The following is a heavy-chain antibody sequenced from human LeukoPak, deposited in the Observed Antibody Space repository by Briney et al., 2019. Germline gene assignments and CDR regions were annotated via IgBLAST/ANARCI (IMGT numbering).Heavy chain of an antibody. CDR3: ARGRGYDAFDI. D-gene: IGHD2-15*01. J-gene: IGHJ3*02. CDR1: GGSISSSSYY. CDR2: IYTSGST. Sequence: PSETLSLTCTVSGGSISSSSYYWSWIRQPAGKGLEWIGRIYTSGSTNYNPSLKSRVTISVDTSKDRFSLKLSSVTAADTAVYYCARGRGYDAFDIWGQGTMVTVSS. V-gene: IGHV4-61*02.